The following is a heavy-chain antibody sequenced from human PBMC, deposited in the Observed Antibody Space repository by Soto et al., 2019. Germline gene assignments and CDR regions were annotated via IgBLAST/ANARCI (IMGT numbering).Heavy chain of an antibody. V-gene: IGHV4-31*11. J-gene: IGHJ4*02. D-gene: IGHD3-16*02. CDR3: ATPSTFRGVIAFDQ. CDR2: TVYRGSS. CDR1: GVSISSTGYY. Sequence: QVRLQESGPGLVRPSETLSLTCAASGVSISSTGYYWSWIRHLPGKGLEWIGTTVYRGSSYYNPSLKRAPTISLDTSKNHFALHLSSVTAADTAVYYCATPSTFRGVIAFDQWGPGIQVTVTS.